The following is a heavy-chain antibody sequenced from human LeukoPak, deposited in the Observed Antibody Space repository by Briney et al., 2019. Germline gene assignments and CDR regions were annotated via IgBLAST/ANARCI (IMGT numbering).Heavy chain of an antibody. CDR3: ARHRGSSGALPQYYFDY. V-gene: IGHV4-59*08. Sequence: SETLSLTCTVSGGSISSYYWSWIRQPPGKGLEWIGYIYYSGSTNYNPSLKSRVTISVDTSKNQFSLKLSSVTAADTAVYYCARHRGSSGALPQYYFDYWGQGTLVTVSS. D-gene: IGHD6-25*01. CDR1: GGSISSYY. CDR2: IYYSGST. J-gene: IGHJ4*02.